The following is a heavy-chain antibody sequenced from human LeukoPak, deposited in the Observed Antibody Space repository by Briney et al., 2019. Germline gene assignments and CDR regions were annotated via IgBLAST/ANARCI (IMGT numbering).Heavy chain of an antibody. CDR1: GGSISSSSYY. Sequence: KSSETLSLTCTVSGGSISSSSYYWGWIRQPPGKGLEWIGEINHSGSTNYNPSLKSRVTISVDTSKNQFSLKLSSVTAADTAVYYCARRVVRGVRFDPWGQGTLVTVSS. J-gene: IGHJ5*02. CDR2: INHSGST. CDR3: ARRVVRGVRFDP. D-gene: IGHD3-10*01. V-gene: IGHV4-39*07.